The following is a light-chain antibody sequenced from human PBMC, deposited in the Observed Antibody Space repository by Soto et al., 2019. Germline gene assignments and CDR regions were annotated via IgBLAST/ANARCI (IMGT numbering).Light chain of an antibody. CDR2: WAS. CDR3: QQYYSTPRT. J-gene: IGKJ1*01. CDR1: QIFLYSSNNKNY. Sequence: DIVMTQSPYSLAVSLGESATINCNSIQIFLYSSNNKNYLAWYQQKPGQPPKLLIYWASTRESGVPDRFSGSGSGTDFTLTISSLQAEDVAVYYCQQYYSTPRTFGQGTKVDIK. V-gene: IGKV4-1*01.